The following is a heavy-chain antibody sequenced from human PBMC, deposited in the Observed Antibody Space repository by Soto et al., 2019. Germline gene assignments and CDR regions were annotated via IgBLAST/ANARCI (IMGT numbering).Heavy chain of an antibody. CDR3: AKTSGSYYPRHGY. CDR2: ISGSGGST. D-gene: IGHD1-26*01. CDR1: GFTSSSYA. V-gene: IGHV3-23*01. Sequence: GGSLRLSCAASGFTSSSYAMSWFRQAPGKGREWVSAISGSGGSTYYADSVKGRFTISRDNSKNTLYLQMNSLRAEDTGVYYSAKTSGSYYPRHGYWGQGTLVTVSS. J-gene: IGHJ4*02.